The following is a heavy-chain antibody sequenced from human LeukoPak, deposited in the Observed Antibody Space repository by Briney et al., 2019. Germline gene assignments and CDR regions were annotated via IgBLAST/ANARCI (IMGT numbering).Heavy chain of an antibody. CDR2: ISSSGGTT. V-gene: IGHV3-48*03. Sequence: LSLTCTVSGGSISTYYWNWIRQPPGKGPEWISYISSSGGTTTYVDSVKGRFTISRDNAKNSLYLQMNSLRADDTAVYYCARSNYYTVDVWGQGTAVTVSS. J-gene: IGHJ6*02. CDR3: ARSNYYTVDV. CDR1: GGSISTYY.